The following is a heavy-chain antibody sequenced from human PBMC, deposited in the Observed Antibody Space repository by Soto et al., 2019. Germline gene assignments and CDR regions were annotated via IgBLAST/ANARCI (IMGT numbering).Heavy chain of an antibody. CDR1: GYSFTSYW. J-gene: IGHJ6*02. CDR3: ARQDSSSDYYYGMEV. Sequence: PGESLKISCKGSGYSFTSYWIGWVRQMPGKGLEWMGIIYPGHSDTRYSPSFQGQVTISADKSISTAYLQWSSLKASDTAMYYCARQDSSSDYYYGMEVWGQGTTVTVSS. D-gene: IGHD6-6*01. CDR2: IYPGHSDT. V-gene: IGHV5-51*01.